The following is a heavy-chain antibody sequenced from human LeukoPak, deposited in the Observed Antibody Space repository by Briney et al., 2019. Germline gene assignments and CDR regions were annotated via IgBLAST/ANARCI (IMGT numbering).Heavy chain of an antibody. CDR1: GFTFSIYA. CDR3: AKGADSGELLSYHFDY. V-gene: IGHV3-30*18. J-gene: IGHJ4*02. CDR2: ISCDGRNK. Sequence: GGSLRLSCAASGFTFSIYAMQWVRQAPGKGREGVAGISCDGRNKYYTDSVRGRFNISRDNAKNALYLQMNRLRAEDTAVYYCAKGADSGELLSYHFDYWGQGPKVAVSS. D-gene: IGHD3-10*01.